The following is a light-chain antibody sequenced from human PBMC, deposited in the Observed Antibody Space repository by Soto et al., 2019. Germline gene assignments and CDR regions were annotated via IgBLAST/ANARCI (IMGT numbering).Light chain of an antibody. V-gene: IGLV1-40*01. CDR3: QSYHSSLSASYG. J-gene: IGLJ1*01. CDR1: SSNIGAGCE. CDR2: GNT. Sequence: QSVLTQPPSVSGAPGQRVTISCTGCSSNIGAGCEVHWYQHLTGKAPKLLIYGNTNRPSGVPDRFSGSKSGTSASLAITGLQAEDEADYYCQSYHSSLSASYGFGGGTKVTVL.